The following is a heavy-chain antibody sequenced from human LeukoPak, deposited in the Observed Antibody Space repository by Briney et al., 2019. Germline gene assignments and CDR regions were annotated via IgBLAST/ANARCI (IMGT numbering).Heavy chain of an antibody. Sequence: PGGSLRLSCAASGFTFSSHAMNWVRQAPGKGLEWVSSIGGIGASTYYAASVKGRFTISRDNSKNTLYLQMNSLRAEDTALYYCAKAAHGDYVNWFAPWGQGILVIVSS. CDR2: IGGIGAST. CDR3: AKAAHGDYVNWFAP. V-gene: IGHV3-23*01. J-gene: IGHJ5*02. CDR1: GFTFSSHA. D-gene: IGHD4-17*01.